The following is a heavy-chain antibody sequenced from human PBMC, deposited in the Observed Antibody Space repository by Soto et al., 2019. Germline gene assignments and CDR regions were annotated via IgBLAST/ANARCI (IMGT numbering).Heavy chain of an antibody. CDR3: ARHNDCSSNSCYSFDY. Sequence: QLQLQESGPGLVKPSETLSLTCTVSGGSISSSSYYWGWIRQPPGKGLEWIGSIYYSGSTYYNPSLKSRSTISVHTSKNKFSLKLSFVTAADTAVYYCARHNDCSSNSCYSFDYWGQGTLVTVSS. V-gene: IGHV4-39*01. CDR1: GGSISSSSYY. CDR2: IYYSGST. J-gene: IGHJ4*02. D-gene: IGHD2-2*01.